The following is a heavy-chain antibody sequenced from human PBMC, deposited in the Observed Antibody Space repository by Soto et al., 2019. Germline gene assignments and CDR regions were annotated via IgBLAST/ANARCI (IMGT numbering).Heavy chain of an antibody. Sequence: GGSLRLSCAASGFTFSSYSMNWVRQAPGKGLEWVSSISSSSSYIYYADSVKGRFTISRDNAKNSLYLQMNSLRAEGTAVYYCARDRGAKEAAAGTSRPYYYGMDVWGQGTTVTVSS. J-gene: IGHJ6*02. CDR3: ARDRGAKEAAAGTSRPYYYGMDV. CDR2: ISSSSSYI. D-gene: IGHD6-13*01. CDR1: GFTFSSYS. V-gene: IGHV3-21*01.